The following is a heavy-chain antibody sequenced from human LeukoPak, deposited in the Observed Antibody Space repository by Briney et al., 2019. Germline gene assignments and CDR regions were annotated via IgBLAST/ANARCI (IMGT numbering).Heavy chain of an antibody. V-gene: IGHV3-73*01. CDR3: TRYYDILTGYINWFDP. CDR1: GFTFSGSA. D-gene: IGHD3-9*01. Sequence: GGSLRLSCAASGFTFSGSAMHWVRQASGKGLEWVGRIRSKANSYATAYDAEVKGRSTISRDDSKNTAYLQMNSLKTEDTAVYYCTRYYDILTGYINWFDPWGQGTLVTVSS. CDR2: IRSKANSYAT. J-gene: IGHJ5*02.